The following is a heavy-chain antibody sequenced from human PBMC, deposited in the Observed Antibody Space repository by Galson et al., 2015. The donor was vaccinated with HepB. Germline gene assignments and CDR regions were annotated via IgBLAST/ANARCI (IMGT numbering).Heavy chain of an antibody. CDR2: IKQDGSEK. CDR3: ARTSPFLQAIDY. V-gene: IGHV3-7*03. CDR1: GFSFSSYW. D-gene: IGHD1-1*01. J-gene: IGHJ4*02. Sequence: SLRLSCAASGFSFSSYWMTWVRQAPGKGLEWVANIKQDGSEKYYVDSVKGRFTISRDNAKNSLYLQMNSLRAEDTAVYYCARTSPFLQAIDYWGQGTLVTVSS.